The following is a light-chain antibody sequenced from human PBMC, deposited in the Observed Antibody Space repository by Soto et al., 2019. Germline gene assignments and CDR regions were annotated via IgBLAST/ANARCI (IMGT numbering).Light chain of an antibody. CDR1: SSDLGGYNL. CDR3: CSYAGSSPYV. J-gene: IGLJ1*01. V-gene: IGLV2-23*01. CDR2: EAT. Sequence: QSVLTQPASVSGSPGQSITISCTGISSDLGGYNLVSWYQLHPGKAPKLIIYEATRRPSGVSDRFSGSKSGNTASLTMSGLQAEDEADYYCCSYAGSSPYVFGTGTKLTVL.